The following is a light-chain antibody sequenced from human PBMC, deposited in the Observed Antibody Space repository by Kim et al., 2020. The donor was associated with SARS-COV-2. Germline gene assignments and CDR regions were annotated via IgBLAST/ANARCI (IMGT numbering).Light chain of an antibody. CDR3: QRSSWPIT. J-gene: IGKJ5*01. CDR2: DVS. V-gene: IGKV3-11*01. CDR1: RSVNNY. Sequence: YLSPKETATLSCRASRSVNNYLAWYQHKPGQAPGLLIYDVSNRATGIPARFSGSGSGTDFTLTISSLEPEDFALYYCQRSSWPITFGQGTRLEIK.